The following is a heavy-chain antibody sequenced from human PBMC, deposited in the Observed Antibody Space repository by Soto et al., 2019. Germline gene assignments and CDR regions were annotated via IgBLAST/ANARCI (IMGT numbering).Heavy chain of an antibody. D-gene: IGHD3-22*01. J-gene: IGHJ1*01. V-gene: IGHV1-69*13. CDR1: GYTFTSYA. CDR3: ARANSYYDSSGPFQH. Sequence: SVKVSCKASGYTFTSYAISWVRQAPGQGLEWMGGIIPIFGTANYAQKFQGRVTITADESTSTAYMELSSLRSEDTAVYYCARANSYYDSSGPFQHWGQGTLVTVSS. CDR2: IIPIFGTA.